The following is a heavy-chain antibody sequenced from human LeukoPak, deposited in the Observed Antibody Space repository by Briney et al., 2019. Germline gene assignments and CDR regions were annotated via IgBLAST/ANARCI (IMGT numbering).Heavy chain of an antibody. CDR3: ARDYYGSGSSYSLRY. CDR2: ISYDGSNK. J-gene: IGHJ4*02. CDR1: GFTFSSYA. D-gene: IGHD3-10*01. V-gene: IGHV3-30*04. Sequence: GGSLRLSCAASGFTFSSYAMHWVRQAPGKELEWVAVISYDGSNKYYADSVKGRFTISRDNSKNTLYLQMNSLRAEDTAVYYCARDYYGSGSSYSLRYWGQGTLVTVSS.